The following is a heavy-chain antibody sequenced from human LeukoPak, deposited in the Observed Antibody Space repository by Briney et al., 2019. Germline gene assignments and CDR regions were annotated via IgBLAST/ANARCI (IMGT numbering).Heavy chain of an antibody. CDR1: GGSISSYY. J-gene: IGHJ6*02. V-gene: IGHV4-59*12. CDR3: AASGGSVDYYYGMDV. D-gene: IGHD2-15*01. CDR2: IYYSGST. Sequence: PSETLSLTCTVSGGSISSYYWSWIRQPPGKGLEWIGYIYYSGSTNYNPSLKSRVTMSVDTSKNQFSLKLSSVTAADTAVYYCAASGGSVDYYYGMDVWGQGTTVTVSS.